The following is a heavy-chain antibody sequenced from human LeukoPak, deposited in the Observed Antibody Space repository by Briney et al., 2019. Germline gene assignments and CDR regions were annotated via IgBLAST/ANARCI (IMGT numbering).Heavy chain of an antibody. V-gene: IGHV3-23*01. CDR2: ISGSGGST. D-gene: IGHD3-10*01. Sequence: GGSLRLSCTASGFTFSSYAMSWVRQAPGKGLVWVSAISGSGGSTYYADSVKGRFTISRDNSKNTLYLQMNSLRAEDTAVYYCAKRGSGGVFDYWGQGTLVTVSS. CDR1: GFTFSSYA. J-gene: IGHJ4*02. CDR3: AKRGSGGVFDY.